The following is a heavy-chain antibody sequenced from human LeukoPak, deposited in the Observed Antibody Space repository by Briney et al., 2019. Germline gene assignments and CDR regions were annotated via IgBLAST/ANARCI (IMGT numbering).Heavy chain of an antibody. J-gene: IGHJ4*02. CDR2: IDWDDEK. D-gene: IGHD3/OR15-3a*01. V-gene: IGHV2-70*11. CDR3: ARIWTPGCPYDN. CDR1: GFSLSTNGMC. Sequence: SGPTLVNPTQTLTLTCTFSGFSLSTNGMCATWIRQPPGKALEWLARIDWDDEKYYGTSLKTRLTISKDTSKNQVVLTMTNMDPVDTATYYCARIWTPGCPYDNWGQGTLVTVSS.